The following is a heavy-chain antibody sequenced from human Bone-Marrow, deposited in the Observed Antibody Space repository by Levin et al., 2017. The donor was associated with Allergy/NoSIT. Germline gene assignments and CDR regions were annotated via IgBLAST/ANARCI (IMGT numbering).Heavy chain of an antibody. Sequence: PGGSLRLSCKASGSTFTDYYIHWVRQAPGQGLEWMGRINPNSGATNYAQKFRGRVPMTRDTSISTAYMELTRLRSDDTAVYYCARDGAPWYDFWSGYSRDPNWFDPWGQGTLVTVSS. CDR1: GSTFTDYY. D-gene: IGHD3-3*01. J-gene: IGHJ5*02. CDR2: INPNSGAT. V-gene: IGHV1-2*06. CDR3: ARDGAPWYDFWSGYSRDPNWFDP.